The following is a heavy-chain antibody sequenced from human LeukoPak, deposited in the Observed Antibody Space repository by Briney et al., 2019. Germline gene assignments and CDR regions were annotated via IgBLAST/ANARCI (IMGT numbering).Heavy chain of an antibody. J-gene: IGHJ5*02. Sequence: AAVKVSCKASGYTFTSYAMNWVRQAPEQGLEWMGWIHIYRGNTNYAQKFQGRVTMTTDTSTSTVYMEVRGLRSDDTAMYYCARDVGITVADSFDPWGQGTLVTVSS. CDR2: IHIYRGNT. V-gene: IGHV1-18*01. CDR3: ARDVGITVADSFDP. D-gene: IGHD6-13*01. CDR1: GYTFTSYA.